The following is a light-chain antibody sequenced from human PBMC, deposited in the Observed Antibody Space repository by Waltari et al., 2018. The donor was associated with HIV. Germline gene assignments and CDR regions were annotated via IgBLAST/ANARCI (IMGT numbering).Light chain of an antibody. CDR3: QQFHNLPRST. CDR2: DAS. V-gene: IGKV1-33*01. J-gene: IGKJ2*02. CDR1: QDIGNY. Sequence: DIQMTQSPSSLSASVGDRVTITCQASQDIGNYLNWYKQKPGKAPKLLIYDASNLETGVPSRFSGSASGTDFTFTISTLQPETIAAHHCQQFHNLPRSTFGLGAKLEIK.